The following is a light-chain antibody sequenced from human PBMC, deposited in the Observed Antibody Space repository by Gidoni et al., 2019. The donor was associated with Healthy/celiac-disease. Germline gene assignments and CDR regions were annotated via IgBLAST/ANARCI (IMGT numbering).Light chain of an antibody. V-gene: IGKV1-39*01. CDR3: QQSYSTPRT. Sequence: DIQMTHSPSSLSASVGDRVTITCRASQSISIYLNWYQHKPGKAPKVLIYAASSLQSGVPSRFSGSGSGTDFTLTISSLQPEDFATYYCQQSYSTPRTFGQGTKLEIK. J-gene: IGKJ2*02. CDR2: AAS. CDR1: QSISIY.